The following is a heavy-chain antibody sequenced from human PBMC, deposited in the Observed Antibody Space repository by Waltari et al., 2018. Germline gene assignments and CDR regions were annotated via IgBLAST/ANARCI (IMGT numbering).Heavy chain of an antibody. CDR3: ATYGDYDWASDY. V-gene: IGHV4-38-2*02. D-gene: IGHD4-17*01. CDR2: IYHSGST. J-gene: IGHJ4*02. CDR1: GYSISSGYY. Sequence: QVQLQESGPGLVKPSETLSLTCTVSGYSISSGYYWGWIRQPPGKGLEWIGSIYHSGSTYYNPSLKSRVTISVDTSKNQFSLKLSSVTAADTAVYYCATYGDYDWASDYWGQGTLVTVSS.